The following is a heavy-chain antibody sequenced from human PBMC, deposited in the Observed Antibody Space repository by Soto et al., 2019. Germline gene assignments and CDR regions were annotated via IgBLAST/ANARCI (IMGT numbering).Heavy chain of an antibody. CDR3: ARTGYCSGGSCSIFDY. V-gene: IGHV3-23*01. J-gene: IGHJ4*02. CDR1: GFTFSSHA. Sequence: AGGSLRLSCAASGFTFSSHAMSWVRQAPGKGLEWVSAISGSGGSTYYADFVKGRFTISRDNSKNTLYLQMNSLRAEDTAVYYCARTGYCSGGSCSIFDYWGQGTLVTVSS. D-gene: IGHD2-15*01. CDR2: ISGSGGST.